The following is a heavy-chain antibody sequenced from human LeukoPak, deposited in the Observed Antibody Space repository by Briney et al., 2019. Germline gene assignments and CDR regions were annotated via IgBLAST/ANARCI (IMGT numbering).Heavy chain of an antibody. V-gene: IGHV4-4*07. J-gene: IGHJ4*02. CDR2: IYTSGST. CDR3: ASGILYGDYLRY. CDR1: GGSISSYY. Sequence: SETLSLTCTVSGGSISSYYWSWIRQPAGKGLEWIGCIYTSGSTNYNPSLKSRVTMSVDTSKNQFSLKLSSVTAADTAVYYCASGILYGDYLRYWGQGTLVTVSS. D-gene: IGHD4-17*01.